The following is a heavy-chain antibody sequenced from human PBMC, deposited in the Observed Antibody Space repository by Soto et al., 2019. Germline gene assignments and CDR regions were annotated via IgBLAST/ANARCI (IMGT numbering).Heavy chain of an antibody. CDR2: ISYDGSHK. J-gene: IGHJ4*02. V-gene: IGHV3-30*18. Sequence: QVQLVESGGGVVQPGRSLRLSCAGSGFTFSNYGLHWVRQAPGKGLEWVAVISYDGSHKYYADSVKGRFTISRDNSNNMAYLQMDSLGGEDKAAYYCAKDGAPRYCSRSSCHPAGAYWGQGTLVTVSS. D-gene: IGHD2-15*01. CDR1: GFTFSNYG. CDR3: AKDGAPRYCSRSSCHPAGAY.